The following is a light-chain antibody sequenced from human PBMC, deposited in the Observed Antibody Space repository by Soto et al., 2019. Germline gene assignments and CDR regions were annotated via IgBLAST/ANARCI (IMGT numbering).Light chain of an antibody. CDR1: SSDVGAYNY. CDR2: EVT. CDR3: TSYVGNNIWV. V-gene: IGLV2-8*01. Sequence: QSALTQPPSASGSPGQSGTISCTGTSSDVGAYNYVSWYQQYPGKAPKLMIYEVTKRPSGVPDRFSGSKSGNTASLTVSGLQAEDEADYYCTSYVGNNIWVFGGGTTLTVL. J-gene: IGLJ3*02.